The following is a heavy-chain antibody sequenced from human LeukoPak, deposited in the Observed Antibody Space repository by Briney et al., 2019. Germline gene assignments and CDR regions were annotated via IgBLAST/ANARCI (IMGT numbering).Heavy chain of an antibody. CDR3: VKDTDSSGSYRSFDY. D-gene: IGHD3-22*01. Sequence: GGSLRLSCSASVFTFSRYGMHLVRQAPGKGLEYVSAISSNGGSTYYADSVKGRFTISRDNSKNTLYLQMSSLRAEDTAVYYCVKDTDSSGSYRSFDYWGQGTLVTVSS. V-gene: IGHV3-64D*06. CDR2: ISSNGGST. J-gene: IGHJ4*02. CDR1: VFTFSRYG.